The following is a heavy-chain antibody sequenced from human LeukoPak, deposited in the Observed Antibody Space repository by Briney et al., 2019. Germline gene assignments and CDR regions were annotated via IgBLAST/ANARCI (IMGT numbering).Heavy chain of an antibody. D-gene: IGHD3-10*01. Sequence: ASVKVSCKASGYTFTSYYMHWVRQAPGQGLEWMGIINPSGGSTSYAQKFQGRVTMTRDMSTSTDYMELSSLRSEDTAVYYCARDSSVEDTAWWFDPWGQGTLVTVSS. CDR3: ARDSSVEDTAWWFDP. CDR2: INPSGGST. V-gene: IGHV1-46*01. J-gene: IGHJ5*02. CDR1: GYTFTSYY.